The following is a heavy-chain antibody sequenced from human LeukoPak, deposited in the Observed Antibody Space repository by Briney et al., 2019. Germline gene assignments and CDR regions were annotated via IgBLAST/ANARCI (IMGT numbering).Heavy chain of an antibody. D-gene: IGHD1-26*01. V-gene: IGHV1-2*02. Sequence: ASVKVSCKASGYSFTGYYIHWVRLAPGQGLEWLGWINPDNGGANYAEKFQGRVTMTRDTSISTANMEVTGLTSDDTAVFYCARDLRGLGDYFDFWGQGTLVTVSS. CDR3: ARDLRGLGDYFDF. CDR1: GYSFTGYY. J-gene: IGHJ4*02. CDR2: INPDNGGA.